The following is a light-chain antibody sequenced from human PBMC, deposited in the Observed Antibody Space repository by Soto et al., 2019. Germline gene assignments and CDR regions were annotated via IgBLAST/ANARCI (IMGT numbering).Light chain of an antibody. CDR3: QQYNNWPPRT. J-gene: IGKJ2*01. V-gene: IGKV3-15*01. CDR1: QSVSNH. Sequence: EKVMTQSPVTLSVSPGERATLSCRASQSVSNHLAWYQQKPGQAPRLLIYGASTRAIGIPARFSGSGSGTEFTLTISSLQSEDFAVYYCQQYNNWPPRTFGQGTKVDIK. CDR2: GAS.